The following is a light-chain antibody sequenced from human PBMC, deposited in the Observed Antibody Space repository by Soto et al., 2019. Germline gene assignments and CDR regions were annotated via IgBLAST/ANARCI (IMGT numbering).Light chain of an antibody. Sequence: EIVLTQSPATLSLSPGERATLSCRASQSVGDYLAWYQRKPGQPPRLLIYDASKRTTGIPARFSGSGSGTDFTLTISSLEPEDFALYYGQQRLMLVTFGGGTEVEIK. CDR3: QQRLMLVT. J-gene: IGKJ4*01. V-gene: IGKV3-11*01. CDR1: QSVGDY. CDR2: DAS.